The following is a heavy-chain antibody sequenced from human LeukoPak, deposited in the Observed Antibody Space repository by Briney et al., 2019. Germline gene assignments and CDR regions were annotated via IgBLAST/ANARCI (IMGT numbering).Heavy chain of an antibody. CDR2: IIPILGIA. CDR1: GYTFTSYY. J-gene: IGHJ2*01. V-gene: IGHV1-69*04. CDR3: ARELLNDSSGYYYDAWYFDL. D-gene: IGHD3-22*01. Sequence: ASVKISCKASGYTFTSYYMHWVRQAPGQGLEWMGRIIPILGIANYAQKFQGRVTITADKSTSTAYMELSSLRSEDTAVYYCARELLNDSSGYYYDAWYFDLWGRGTLVTVSS.